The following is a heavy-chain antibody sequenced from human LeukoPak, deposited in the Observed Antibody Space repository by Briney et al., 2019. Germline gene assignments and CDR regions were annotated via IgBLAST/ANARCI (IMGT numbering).Heavy chain of an antibody. CDR2: ISGSGGST. J-gene: IGHJ5*02. CDR3: AKARFTMVQGVRGPDWFDP. CDR1: GFTFSSYA. D-gene: IGHD3-10*01. V-gene: IGHV3-23*01. Sequence: GGSLRLSCAVSGFTFSSYAMRWVRQAPGKGLEWVSAISGSGGSTYYADSVKGRFTISRDNSKNTLYLQMNSLRAEDTAVYYCAKARFTMVQGVRGPDWFDPWGQGTLVTVSS.